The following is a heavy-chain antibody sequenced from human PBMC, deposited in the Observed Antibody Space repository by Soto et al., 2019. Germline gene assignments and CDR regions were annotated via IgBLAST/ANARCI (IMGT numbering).Heavy chain of an antibody. CDR2: ISAYNGNT. V-gene: IGHV1-18*01. J-gene: IGHJ4*02. CDR1: GYTCSSYF. Sequence: QVQLVQSGAEGKKPGASVKVSCKASGYTCSSYFISWVRQAPGQGLEWMGWISAYNGNTNYAQNLQGRVTMSTKPSTITDYMELRSVRSDDKAVYYCARDLPPVDYWGQGTLVTVSS. CDR3: ARDLPPVDY.